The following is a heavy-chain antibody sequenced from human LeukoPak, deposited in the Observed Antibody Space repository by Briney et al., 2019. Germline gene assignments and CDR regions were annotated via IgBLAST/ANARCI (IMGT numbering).Heavy chain of an antibody. Sequence: ASVKVSCKASGYTFTSYSMHWVRQAPGQGLEWMGRINPNSGDTNYAQKFQGRVTMTRDTSISTAYTELSRLRSDDTAVYYCARDYCSSTSCLFDYWGQGTLVTVSS. V-gene: IGHV1-2*06. D-gene: IGHD2-2*01. J-gene: IGHJ4*02. CDR1: GYTFTSYS. CDR3: ARDYCSSTSCLFDY. CDR2: INPNSGDT.